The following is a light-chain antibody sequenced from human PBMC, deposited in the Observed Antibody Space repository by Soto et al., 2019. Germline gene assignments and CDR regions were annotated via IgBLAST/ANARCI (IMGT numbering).Light chain of an antibody. CDR3: QQYNNWPGT. CDR1: QSVSSN. CDR2: GAS. V-gene: IGKV3-15*01. J-gene: IGKJ3*01. Sequence: EIVMTQSPATLSVSPGERATLSCRASQSVSSNLAWYQQKPGQAPRLLIYGASTRATGIPARFSGSGSGTEFTLHISSLQSEDFAVYYCQQYNNWPGTFGPGTKVDIK.